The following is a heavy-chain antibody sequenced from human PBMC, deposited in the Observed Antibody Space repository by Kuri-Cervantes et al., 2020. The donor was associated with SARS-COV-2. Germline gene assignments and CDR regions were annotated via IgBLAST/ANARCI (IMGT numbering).Heavy chain of an antibody. D-gene: IGHD3-3*01. Sequence: GGSLRLSCVASGFTFSGYGMHWVRQAPGKGLEWVAFIRYDGSNKYYADSVKGRFTISRDNSKNTLYLQMNSLRAEDTAVYYCARHGTGYDFWSGYYGEDYWGQGTLVTVSS. CDR3: ARHGTGYDFWSGYYGEDY. CDR2: IRYDGSNK. CDR1: GFTFSGYG. J-gene: IGHJ4*02. V-gene: IGHV3-30*02.